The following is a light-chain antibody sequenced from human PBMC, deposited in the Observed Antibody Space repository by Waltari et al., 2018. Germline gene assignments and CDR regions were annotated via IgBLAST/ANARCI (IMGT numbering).Light chain of an antibody. CDR2: AAS. CDR1: QGISSY. V-gene: IGKV1-9*01. CDR3: QQVDSYPFT. Sequence: DIQLTQSPSLLSTSVGDRVTITCRASQGISSYLAWYQQKPGKVPKLLIYAASTLQSGVPSRFSGRGFGTEFTLTISNLQPEDFATYYCQQVDSYPFTFGPGTKVDL. J-gene: IGKJ3*01.